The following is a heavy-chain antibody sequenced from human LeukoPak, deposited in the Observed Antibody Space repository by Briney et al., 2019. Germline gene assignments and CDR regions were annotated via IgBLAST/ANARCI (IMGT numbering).Heavy chain of an antibody. D-gene: IGHD3-3*01. V-gene: IGHV4-61*01. J-gene: IGHJ4*02. CDR1: GYSISSGYY. CDR2: IYYSGST. Sequence: AETLSLTCAVSGYSISSGYYWGWIRQPPGKGLEWIGYIYYSGSTNYNPSLKSRVTISVDTSKNQFSLKLSSVTAADTAVYYCARDLFLGYWGQGTLVTVSS. CDR3: ARDLFLGY.